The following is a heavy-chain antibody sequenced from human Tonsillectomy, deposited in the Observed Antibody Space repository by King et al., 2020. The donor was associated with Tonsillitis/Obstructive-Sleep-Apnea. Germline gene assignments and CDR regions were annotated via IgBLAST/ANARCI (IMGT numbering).Heavy chain of an antibody. CDR1: GFIFRNYA. CDR3: AKDRIQIWSYIASFDY. Sequence: VQLVESGGGLVQPGGSLRLSCTTSGFIFRNYAMSWVRQAPGKGLEWVSGISPSGDNTDYLESVRGRFIISRDNSKNTLFLQMSSLGVEDTAVYYCAKDRIQIWSYIASFDYWGQGTLVTVSS. V-gene: IGHV3-23*04. J-gene: IGHJ4*02. D-gene: IGHD5-18*01. CDR2: ISPSGDNT.